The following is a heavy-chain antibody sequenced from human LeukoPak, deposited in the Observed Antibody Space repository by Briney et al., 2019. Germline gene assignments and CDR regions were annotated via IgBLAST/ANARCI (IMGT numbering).Heavy chain of an antibody. D-gene: IGHD3-22*01. CDR1: GVSISSYY. Sequence: PSETLSLTCTVSGVSISSYYWSWIRHPPGKGLECIGYIYYSENTNYNSSLKSRVTISEDTSKNQFSLKLTSVTAADTAVYYCAGGNFYDSRGHPYHFHFWGQGTLVSVSS. J-gene: IGHJ4*02. V-gene: IGHV4-59*01. CDR2: IYYSENT. CDR3: AGGNFYDSRGHPYHFHF.